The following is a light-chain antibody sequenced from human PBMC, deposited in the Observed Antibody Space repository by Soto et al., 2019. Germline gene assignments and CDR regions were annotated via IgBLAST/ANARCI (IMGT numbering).Light chain of an antibody. V-gene: IGLV2-14*01. Sequence: QSALAQPASVSGSPGQSIAISCTGTSSDIGGYNYVSWYQQHPGKAPKLMIYEVSNRPSGVSNRFSGSKSGNTASLTISGLQAEDDADYYCRSYTRSSNYVFGNGTKVTV. CDR3: RSYTRSSNYV. CDR2: EVS. J-gene: IGLJ1*01. CDR1: SSDIGGYNY.